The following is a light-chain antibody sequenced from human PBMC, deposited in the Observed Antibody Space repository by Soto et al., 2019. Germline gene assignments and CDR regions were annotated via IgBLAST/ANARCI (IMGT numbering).Light chain of an antibody. Sequence: EIVLTQSPGTLSLSPGERATLSCGASRGVSSSYLAWYQQKPGQAPRPLIYGASNRATGIPDRFGGSGSGTDFTLTISRLDPEDFAVYYCQHYDISSWTFGQGTKVEIK. CDR3: QHYDISSWT. CDR2: GAS. CDR1: RGVSSSY. J-gene: IGKJ1*01. V-gene: IGKV3-20*01.